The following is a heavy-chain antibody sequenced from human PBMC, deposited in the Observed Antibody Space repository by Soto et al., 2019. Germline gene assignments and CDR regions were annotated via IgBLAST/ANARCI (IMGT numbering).Heavy chain of an antibody. D-gene: IGHD2-8*01. J-gene: IGHJ4*02. V-gene: IGHV1-18*01. CDR2: ISTTSGNT. CDR3: ARDNGYYDF. CDR1: GYTFSSYS. Sequence: QIQMVQSGAEVKQPGASVKISCKTSGYTFSSYSINWVRQAPGQGLEWMAWISTTSGNTHYAERVQGRVTVTLDKSARPAFMEMWGLTSDDTAVYFCARDNGYYDFWGQGTLVTVSS.